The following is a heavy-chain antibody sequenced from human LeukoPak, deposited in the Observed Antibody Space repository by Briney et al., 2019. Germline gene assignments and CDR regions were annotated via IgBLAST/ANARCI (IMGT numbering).Heavy chain of an antibody. CDR3: ARGWPDSNLLALFDY. CDR1: GDSVSSNSAA. D-gene: IGHD3-3*02. J-gene: IGHJ4*02. V-gene: IGHV6-1*01. CDR2: TYYRSKWYN. Sequence: SQTLSLTRAISGDSVSSNSAAWNWIRQSPSRGLEWLGRTYYRSKWYNDYAVSVKSRITINPDTSKHQFSLQLNSVTPEDTAVYYCARGWPDSNLLALFDYWGQGTLVTVSS.